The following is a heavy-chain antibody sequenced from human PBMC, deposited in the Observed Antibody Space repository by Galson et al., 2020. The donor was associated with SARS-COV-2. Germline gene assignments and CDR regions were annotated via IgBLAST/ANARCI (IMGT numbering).Heavy chain of an antibody. V-gene: IGHV4-39*07. D-gene: IGHD3-22*01. Sequence: SETLSLTCTVSGGSISSSSYYWGWIRQPPGKGLEWIGSIYYSGSTYYNPSLKSRVTISVDTSQNQFSLKLSSVTAADTAVYYCARETITMIVVVMRDGWFDPWGQGTLVTVSS. CDR2: IYYSGST. CDR1: GGSISSSSYY. J-gene: IGHJ5*02. CDR3: ARETITMIVVVMRDGWFDP.